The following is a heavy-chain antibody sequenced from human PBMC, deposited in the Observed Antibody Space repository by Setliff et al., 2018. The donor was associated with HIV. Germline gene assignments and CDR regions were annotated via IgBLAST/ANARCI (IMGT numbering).Heavy chain of an antibody. CDR2: TYTSGST. D-gene: IGHD3-10*01. CDR1: GGSISSGSYY. Sequence: TLSLTCTVSGGSISSGSYYWSWIRQPAGKGLEWIGRTYTSGSTNYNPSLKSRVTISVDTSKNQFSLKLSSVTAADTAVYYCARDPWFGELSDAFDIWGQGTMVTVSS. V-gene: IGHV4-61*02. J-gene: IGHJ3*02. CDR3: ARDPWFGELSDAFDI.